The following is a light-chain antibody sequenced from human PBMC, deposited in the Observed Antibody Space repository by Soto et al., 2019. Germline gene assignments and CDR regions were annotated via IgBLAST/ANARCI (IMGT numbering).Light chain of an antibody. V-gene: IGLV2-14*01. CDR3: SSYTSSSTLYV. Sequence: SVLTQPASVSGSPGQSITISCTGTISNVGGYNYVSWYQQHPGKAPKLMIFEVSSRPSGVSYRFSGSKSGNTASLTISGLQAEDEADYYCSSYTSSSTLYVFGSGTKVTVL. CDR2: EVS. J-gene: IGLJ1*01. CDR1: ISNVGGYNY.